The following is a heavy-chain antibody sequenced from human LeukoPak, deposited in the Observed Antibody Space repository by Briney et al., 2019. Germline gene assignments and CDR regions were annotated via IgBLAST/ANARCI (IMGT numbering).Heavy chain of an antibody. V-gene: IGHV4-31*03. CDR2: IYYSGST. J-gene: IGHJ4*02. CDR3: ARAPGYSNYDGKYYFDY. D-gene: IGHD4-11*01. CDR1: GGSISSGGYY. Sequence: SETPSLTCTVSGGSISSGGYYWSWIRQHPGKGLEWIGYIYYSGSTYYNPSLKSRVTISVDTSKNQFSLKLSSVTAADTAVYYCARAPGYSNYDGKYYFDYWGQGTLVTVSS.